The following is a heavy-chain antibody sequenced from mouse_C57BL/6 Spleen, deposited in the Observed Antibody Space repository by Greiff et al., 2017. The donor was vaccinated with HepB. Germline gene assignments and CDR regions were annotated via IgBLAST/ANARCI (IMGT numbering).Heavy chain of an antibody. J-gene: IGHJ3*01. CDR3: AKGDYAWFAY. CDR1: GFTFSDYG. V-gene: IGHV5-17*01. D-gene: IGHD2-4*01. CDR2: ISSGSSTI. Sequence: EVMLVESGGGLVKPGGSLKLSCAASGFTFSDYGMHWVRQAPEKGLEWVAYISSGSSTIYYADTVKGRFTISRDNAKYTLFLQMTSLRSEDTAMYYCAKGDYAWFAYWGQGTLVTVSA.